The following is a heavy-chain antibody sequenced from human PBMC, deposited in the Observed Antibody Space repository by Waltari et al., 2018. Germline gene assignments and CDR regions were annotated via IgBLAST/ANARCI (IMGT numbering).Heavy chain of an antibody. Sequence: QVQLQESGPGLVKPSETLSLTCTVSGGPISSHYWSWIRQPPGQGLQWLGYIYYSGSTNYNPSLKSRVTISVDTSKNQFSLKLSSVTAADTAVYYCARDQDLDYYGSGSTRSYWYFDLWGRGTLVTVSS. CDR3: ARDQDLDYYGSGSTRSYWYFDL. CDR1: GGPISSHY. D-gene: IGHD3-10*01. V-gene: IGHV4-59*11. J-gene: IGHJ2*01. CDR2: IYYSGST.